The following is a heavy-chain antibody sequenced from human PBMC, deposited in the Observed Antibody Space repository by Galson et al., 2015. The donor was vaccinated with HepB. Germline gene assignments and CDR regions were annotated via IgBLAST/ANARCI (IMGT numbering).Heavy chain of an antibody. CDR3: AKDGDYGGNSLSFYGMDV. J-gene: IGHJ6*02. CDR2: ISGSGGST. Sequence: SLRLSCAASGFTFSSYAMSWVRQAPGKGLEWVSAISGSGGSTYYADSVKGRFTISRDNSKNTLYLQMNSLRAEDTAVYYCAKDGDYGGNSLSFYGMDVWGQGTTVTVSS. D-gene: IGHD4-23*01. V-gene: IGHV3-23*01. CDR1: GFTFSSYA.